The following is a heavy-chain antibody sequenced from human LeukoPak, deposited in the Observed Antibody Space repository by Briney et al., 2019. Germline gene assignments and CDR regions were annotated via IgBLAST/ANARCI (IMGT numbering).Heavy chain of an antibody. CDR1: GYTFTNHY. Sequence: ASVKVSCKASGYTFTNHYMHWVRQAPGQGLEWMGIINPGGGSTSYPQKFQGRDTMTRDTSTGTVYMELSSLRSEDTAFYFCARDEVAGTYYFDNWGQGTLVTVSS. J-gene: IGHJ4*02. CDR3: ARDEVAGTYYFDN. CDR2: INPGGGST. D-gene: IGHD6-19*01. V-gene: IGHV1-46*01.